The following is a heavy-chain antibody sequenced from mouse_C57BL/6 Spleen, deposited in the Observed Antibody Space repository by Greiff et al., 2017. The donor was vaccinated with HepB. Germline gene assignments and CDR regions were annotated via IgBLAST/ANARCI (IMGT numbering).Heavy chain of an antibody. D-gene: IGHD2-4*01. CDR3: ARHYDYDVVMDY. Sequence: EVKLMESGGDLVKPGGSLKLSCAASGFTFSSYGMSWVRQTPDKRLEWVATISSGGSYTYYPDSVKGRFTISRDNAKNTLYLQMSSLKSEDTAMYYCARHYDYDVVMDYWGQGTSVTVSS. J-gene: IGHJ4*01. V-gene: IGHV5-6*01. CDR2: ISSGGSYT. CDR1: GFTFSSYG.